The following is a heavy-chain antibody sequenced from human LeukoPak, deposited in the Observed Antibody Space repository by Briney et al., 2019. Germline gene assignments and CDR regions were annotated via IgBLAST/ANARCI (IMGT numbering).Heavy chain of an antibody. Sequence: GESLKISCKGSGYSFTSYWIGWVRPMPGKGLEWMGIIYPGDSDTRYSPSFQGQVTISADKSISTAYLQWSSLKASDTAMYYCASPSSPQSVAFDIWGQGTMVTVSS. CDR3: ASPSSPQSVAFDI. CDR2: IYPGDSDT. J-gene: IGHJ3*02. D-gene: IGHD2/OR15-2a*01. CDR1: GYSFTSYW. V-gene: IGHV5-51*01.